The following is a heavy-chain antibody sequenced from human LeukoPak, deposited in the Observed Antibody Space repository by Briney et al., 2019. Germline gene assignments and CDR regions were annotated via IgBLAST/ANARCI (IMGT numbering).Heavy chain of an antibody. Sequence: GAPXKVSCKASGYTFISYEINWVRQAPGQGLEWMGGISTHKGNTNYAQKFQGRVTMTTATSTSTAYMELSSLRSDDTAVYYCARVRSASAGTASAFDIWGQGTMVTVSA. D-gene: IGHD2-21*02. V-gene: IGHV1-18*01. J-gene: IGHJ3*02. CDR3: ARVRSASAGTASAFDI. CDR1: GYTFISYE. CDR2: ISTHKGNT.